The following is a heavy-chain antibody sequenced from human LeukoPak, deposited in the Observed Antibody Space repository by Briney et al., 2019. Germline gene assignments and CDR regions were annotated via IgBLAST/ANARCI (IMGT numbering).Heavy chain of an antibody. Sequence: SETLSLTCTVSGGSISSYYWSWIRQPPGKGLVWIGYIFYSGTTNYNPSLKSRITISLDTSKNQFSLKLSSMTAADTAVYYCARAKLWETFDYWGQGTLVTVSS. V-gene: IGHV4-59*01. CDR3: ARAKLWETFDY. CDR2: IFYSGTT. D-gene: IGHD3-10*01. J-gene: IGHJ4*02. CDR1: GGSISSYY.